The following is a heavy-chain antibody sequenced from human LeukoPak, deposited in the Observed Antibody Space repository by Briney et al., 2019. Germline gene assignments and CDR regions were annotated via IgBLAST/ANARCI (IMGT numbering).Heavy chain of an antibody. Sequence: PSETLSLTRTVSGGSISSTSYYWGWIRQPPGKGLEWIGSMSYIGTAYYNPSLKSRLTISVDTSNSQFSLKLTSVTAADTAVYYCARQGTLTSRRGGPSWFDPWGQGTLVTVSS. J-gene: IGHJ5*02. V-gene: IGHV4-39*01. D-gene: IGHD3-10*01. CDR3: ARQGTLTSRRGGPSWFDP. CDR1: GGSISSTSYY. CDR2: MSYIGTA.